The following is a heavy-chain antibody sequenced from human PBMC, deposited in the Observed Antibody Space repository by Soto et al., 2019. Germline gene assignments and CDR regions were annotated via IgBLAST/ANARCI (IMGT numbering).Heavy chain of an antibody. CDR3: ARGMTPTGGRAWYYFHS. Sequence: SETLSLTCTVSGASITGSSYWSWIRQPAGKGLEWIGRFSLSGTTNYNPSLRSRVTMSADVSKNQFSLRLTSVTAADTALYYCARGMTPTGGRAWYYFHSWRPGTLVTVS. J-gene: IGHJ4*02. CDR2: FSLSGTT. CDR1: GASITGSSY. D-gene: IGHD2-8*02. V-gene: IGHV4-4*07.